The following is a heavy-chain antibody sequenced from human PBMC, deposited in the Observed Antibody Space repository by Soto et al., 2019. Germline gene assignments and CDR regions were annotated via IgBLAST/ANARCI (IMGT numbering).Heavy chain of an antibody. CDR3: ARHYCSSTSCYPVYYYYYGMDV. J-gene: IGHJ6*02. CDR2: IYPGDSDT. CDR1: GYSFTSYW. V-gene: IGHV5-51*01. Sequence: PGASLKISCKGSGYSFTSYWIGWVRQMPGKGLDWMGIIYPGDSDTRYSPSFQGQVTMSADKSISTAYLQWSSLKAADTAMYYCARHYCSSTSCYPVYYYYYGMDVWGQGPTVTVSS. D-gene: IGHD2-2*01.